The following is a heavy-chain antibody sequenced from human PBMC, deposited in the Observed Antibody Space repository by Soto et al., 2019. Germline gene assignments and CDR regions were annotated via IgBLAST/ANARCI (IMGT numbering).Heavy chain of an antibody. Sequence: PSETLSLTCTVSGGSISSYYWSWIRQPPGKGLEWIGYIYYSGSTNYNPSLKSRVTISVDTSKNQFSLKLSSVTAADTAVYYCASSHASTRILSFIYRGPGTLVT. J-gene: IGHJ4*02. D-gene: IGHD2-15*01. V-gene: IGHV4-59*01. CDR1: GGSISSYY. CDR3: ASSHASTRILSFIY. CDR2: IYYSGST.